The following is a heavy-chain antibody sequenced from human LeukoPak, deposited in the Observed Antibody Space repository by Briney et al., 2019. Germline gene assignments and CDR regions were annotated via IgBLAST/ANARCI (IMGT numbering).Heavy chain of an antibody. CDR3: ARDSQYGSTTRRWFDP. J-gene: IGHJ5*02. CDR1: GDSISSYY. CDR2: IYTGGTT. Sequence: SETLSLICTVSGDSISSYYWSWIRQPAGKGLEWIGRIYTGGTTNYNPPLKSRVTMSLDTSKNQFSLRLSSVTATDSAVYYCARDSQYGSTTRRWFDPWGQGTLVTVSS. V-gene: IGHV4-4*07. D-gene: IGHD6-13*01.